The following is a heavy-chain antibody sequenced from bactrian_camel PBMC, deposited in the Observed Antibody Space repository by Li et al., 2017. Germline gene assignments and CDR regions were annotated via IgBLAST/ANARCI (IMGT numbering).Heavy chain of an antibody. CDR2: IASEPGGGVA. Sequence: VQLVESGGVLVQPGGSLRLSCAASGFTFGTYAMSWVRQAPGKGLEWVAGIASEPGGGVAQYADSVKDRFTVSRDNTENTLYLQLNSLKPEDTATYYCAPRFGPGFSWYYSGGYYLYWGQGTQVTVS. V-gene: IGHV3S31*01. CDR1: GFTFGTYA. D-gene: IGHD2*01. J-gene: IGHJ4*01. CDR3: APRFGPGFSWYYSGGYYLY.